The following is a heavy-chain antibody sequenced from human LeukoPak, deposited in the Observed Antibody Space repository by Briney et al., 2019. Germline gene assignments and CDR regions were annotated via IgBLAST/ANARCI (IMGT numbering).Heavy chain of an antibody. V-gene: IGHV4-39*01. CDR3: ARQSRDVVVPAAIPRNFDY. J-gene: IGHJ4*02. CDR1: GGSISSSSYY. Sequence: SETLSLTCTVSGGSISSSSYYWGWIRQPPGKGLEWIGSIYYSGSTYYNPSLKSRVTISVDTSKNQFSLKLSSVTAADTAVYYCARQSRDVVVPAAIPRNFDYWGQGTLVTVSS. CDR2: IYYSGST. D-gene: IGHD2-2*02.